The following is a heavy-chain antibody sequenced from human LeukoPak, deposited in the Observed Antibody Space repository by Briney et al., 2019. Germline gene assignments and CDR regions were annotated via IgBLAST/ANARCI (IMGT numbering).Heavy chain of an antibody. V-gene: IGHV1-24*01. CDR1: GYTLTELS. CDR2: FDPEDGET. CDR3: ATDKLIRLDRFGESLYYFDY. J-gene: IGHJ4*02. D-gene: IGHD3-10*01. Sequence: ASVKVSCKVSGYTLTELSMHWVRQAPGKGLEWMGGFDPEDGETIYAQKFQGRVTMTEDTSTDTAYMELSSLRSEDTAVYYCATDKLIRLDRFGESLYYFDYWGQGTLVTVSS.